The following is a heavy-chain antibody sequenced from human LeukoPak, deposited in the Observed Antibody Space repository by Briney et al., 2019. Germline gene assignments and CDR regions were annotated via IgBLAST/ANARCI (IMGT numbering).Heavy chain of an antibody. V-gene: IGHV1-69-2*01. Sequence: ASVKVSCKVSGYTFTDYYMHWVQQAPGEGLEWMGLVDPEDGETIYAEMFQGRVTITADTSTDTAYMELSSLRSEDTAVYYCATGTFYDSSGLHYWGQGTLVTVSS. J-gene: IGHJ4*02. CDR1: GYTFTDYY. CDR3: ATGTFYDSSGLHY. D-gene: IGHD3-22*01. CDR2: VDPEDGET.